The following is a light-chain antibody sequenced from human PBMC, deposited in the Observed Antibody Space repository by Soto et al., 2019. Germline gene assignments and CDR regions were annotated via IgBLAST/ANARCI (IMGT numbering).Light chain of an antibody. J-gene: IGKJ4*01. CDR2: DAS. CDR3: QQFNHYSGLT. Sequence: DIQMSQSPSNLSASVGDRFTITGRASQTITRWLAWYQQKPGEAPKLLIYDASTLESGVPSRLSGSGSATAFTPTTSSLQTDDFGTYYCQQFNHYSGLTVGGVTKVDIK. V-gene: IGKV1-5*01. CDR1: QTITRW.